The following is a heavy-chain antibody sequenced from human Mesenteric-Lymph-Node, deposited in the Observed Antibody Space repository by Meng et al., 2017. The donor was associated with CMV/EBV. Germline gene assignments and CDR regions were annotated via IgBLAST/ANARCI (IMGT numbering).Heavy chain of an antibody. CDR3: AKQNSGYDSGGGDY. D-gene: IGHD5-12*01. J-gene: IGHJ4*02. Sequence: KASGYTFPSYAVHWVRQAPGQSLEWMGWIDGGSGNTKCSQKFQGRVTLTRDTSASTVYMELSSLRSEDTAVYYCAKQNSGYDSGGGDYWGQGTLVTVSS. CDR1: GYTFPSYA. V-gene: IGHV1-3*01. CDR2: IDGGSGNT.